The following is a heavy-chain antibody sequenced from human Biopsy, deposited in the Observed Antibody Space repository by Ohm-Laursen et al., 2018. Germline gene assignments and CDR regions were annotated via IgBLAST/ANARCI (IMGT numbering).Heavy chain of an antibody. CDR3: ARDDGFYARTSGMDV. CDR1: GFTFSSYS. J-gene: IGHJ6*02. D-gene: IGHD2-8*01. V-gene: IGHV3-48*01. Sequence: SLRLSCSVSGFTFSSYSMNWVRQAPGKGLEWVSFISSGSSPIYYADSVKGRFTISRDDAKNSVYLQMNSLRVEDTAVYYCARDDGFYARTSGMDVWGQGTTVTVSS. CDR2: ISSGSSPI.